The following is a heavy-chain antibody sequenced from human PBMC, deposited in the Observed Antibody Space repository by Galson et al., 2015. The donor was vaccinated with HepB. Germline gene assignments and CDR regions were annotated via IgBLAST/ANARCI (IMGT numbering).Heavy chain of an antibody. J-gene: IGHJ5*02. CDR1: GFTFSSYA. V-gene: IGHV3-23*01. CDR3: ARAILPVSTIYVVP. CDR2: ISSSGDNT. Sequence: SLRLSCAASGFTFSSYAMRWVRQGPGTGLEWVTAISSSGDNTYYADAVKGRFTISRENPKNTLYLQMNSCRFEDTTLYYCARAILPVSTIYVVPWGQGTLVSVSS. D-gene: IGHD5/OR15-5a*01.